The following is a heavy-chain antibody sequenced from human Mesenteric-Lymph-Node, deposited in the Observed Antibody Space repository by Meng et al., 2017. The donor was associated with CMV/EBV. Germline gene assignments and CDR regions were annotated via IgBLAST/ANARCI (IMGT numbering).Heavy chain of an antibody. D-gene: IGHD3-22*01. CDR1: GYPFTNYY. CDR3: ARGNYYDSSADMIFYYYYYGMDV. J-gene: IGHJ6*02. V-gene: IGHV1-46*01. Sequence: ASVKVSCKASGYPFTNYYIHWVRQAPGQGLEWMGIINPSGSSTNYIGRFQGRVTMTRDTSTSTVYMELNSLTSEDTAVYYCARGNYYDSSADMIFYYYYYGMDVWGQGTTVTVSS. CDR2: INPSGSST.